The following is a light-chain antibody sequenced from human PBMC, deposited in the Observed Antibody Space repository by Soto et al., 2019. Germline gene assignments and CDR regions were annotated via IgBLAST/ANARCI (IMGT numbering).Light chain of an antibody. CDR2: KAS. V-gene: IGKV1-5*03. Sequence: EIQMTQSPSTLSGSVGDRVSLTCRASQTISSWLAWYQQKPGKAPKLLIYKASTLKSGVPSRFSGSGSGTEFTLTISSLQPDDFATYYCQQYKSYLRTFGQRSKADIK. CDR3: QQYKSYLRT. J-gene: IGKJ1*01. CDR1: QTISSW.